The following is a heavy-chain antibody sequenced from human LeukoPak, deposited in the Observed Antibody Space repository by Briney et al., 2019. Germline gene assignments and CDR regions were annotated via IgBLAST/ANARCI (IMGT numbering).Heavy chain of an antibody. Sequence: GESLKISCKGSGYSFTNYWINWVRQMPGKGLEWMGRIDPSDSYTNYSPSFQGQVTISADKSISTAYLQWSSLKASDTAMYYCARHPRSGMDVWGQGTTVTVSS. J-gene: IGHJ6*02. CDR2: IDPSDSYT. V-gene: IGHV5-10-1*04. CDR3: ARHPRSGMDV. CDR1: GYSFTNYW.